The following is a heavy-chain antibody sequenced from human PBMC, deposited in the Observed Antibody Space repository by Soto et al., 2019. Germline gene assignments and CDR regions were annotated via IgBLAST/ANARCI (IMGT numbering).Heavy chain of an antibody. J-gene: IGHJ4*02. V-gene: IGHV4-34*01. D-gene: IGHD2-2*01. Sequence: QVKLQQWGAGLLKPSETLSLICPVYGAPFTNYYWSWIRQSPGKGLEWIGEINHNGNTDYTPSLKSRVTISVDTSKNQLSLTLTSVTAADTAVYYCARELGYCPSSSCFVGTFEYWDPGTLVTVSS. CDR1: GAPFTNYY. CDR3: ARELGYCPSSSCFVGTFEY. CDR2: INHNGNT.